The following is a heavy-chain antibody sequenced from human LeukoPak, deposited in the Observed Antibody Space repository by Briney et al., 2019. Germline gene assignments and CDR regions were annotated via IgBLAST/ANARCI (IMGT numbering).Heavy chain of an antibody. CDR1: GFTFSSDA. Sequence: GGSLRLSCAASGFTFSSDAMHWVRQAPGKGLEWVAVISYDGSNKYYADSVKGRFTISRDNSKNTLYLQMNSLRAEDTAVYYCARMYYDFWSGRHYYYGMDVWGQGTTVTVSS. J-gene: IGHJ6*02. CDR3: ARMYYDFWSGRHYYYGMDV. D-gene: IGHD3-3*01. V-gene: IGHV3-30-3*01. CDR2: ISYDGSNK.